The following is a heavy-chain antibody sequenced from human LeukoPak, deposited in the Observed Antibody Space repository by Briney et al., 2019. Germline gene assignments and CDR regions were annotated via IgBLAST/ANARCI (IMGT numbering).Heavy chain of an antibody. CDR2: ISAYNGNT. J-gene: IGHJ5*02. Sequence: ASVKVSCKASGYTFTSYGISWVRQAPGQGLEWMGWISAYNGNTNYAQKLQGRVTMTTDTSTSTAYMELRSLRSDDTAVYYCARAGGYYSGSYYGGWFDPWGQGTLVTVSS. D-gene: IGHD1-26*01. V-gene: IGHV1-18*01. CDR1: GYTFTSYG. CDR3: ARAGGYYSGSYYGGWFDP.